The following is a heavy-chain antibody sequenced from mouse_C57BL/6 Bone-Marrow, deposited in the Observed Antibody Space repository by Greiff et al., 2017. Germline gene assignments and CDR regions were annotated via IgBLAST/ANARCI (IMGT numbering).Heavy chain of an antibody. CDR3: ARHYYGSSLIYWYFDV. V-gene: IGHV1-84*01. CDR2: IYPGSGNT. D-gene: IGHD1-1*01. J-gene: IGHJ1*03. Sequence: QVQLQQSGPELVKPGASVKISCKASGYTFTDYYINWVKQRPGQGLEWIGWIYPGSGNTKYNEKFKGKATLTVETSSSTAYMQLSSLTSEDSAVYFCARHYYGSSLIYWYFDVWGTGTTVTVSS. CDR1: GYTFTDYY.